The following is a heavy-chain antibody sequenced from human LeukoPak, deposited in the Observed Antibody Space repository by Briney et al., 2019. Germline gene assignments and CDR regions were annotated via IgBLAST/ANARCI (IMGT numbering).Heavy chain of an antibody. V-gene: IGHV3-30*02. CDR1: GFTFSIYG. CDR2: IRYDGSNK. CDR3: AKDGQYYSDNSGFYYFDY. J-gene: IGHJ4*02. D-gene: IGHD3-22*01. Sequence: GGSLRLSCAASGFTFSIYGMHWVRQGPGKGLEWVAFIRYDGSNKYYADSVKGRFTISRDNSKKTLYLQMNSLRAEDTAVYYCAKDGQYYSDNSGFYYFDYWGQGTLVTASS.